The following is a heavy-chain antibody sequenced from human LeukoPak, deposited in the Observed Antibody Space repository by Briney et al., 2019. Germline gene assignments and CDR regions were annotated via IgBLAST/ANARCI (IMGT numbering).Heavy chain of an antibody. CDR3: ARASYYYGSGSPPGY. V-gene: IGHV3-33*01. CDR2: WYDGSNK. Sequence: WYDGSNKYYADSVKGRFTISRDNSKNTLYLQMNSLRAEDTAVYYCARASYYYGSGSPPGYWGQGTLVTVSS. J-gene: IGHJ4*02. D-gene: IGHD3-10*01.